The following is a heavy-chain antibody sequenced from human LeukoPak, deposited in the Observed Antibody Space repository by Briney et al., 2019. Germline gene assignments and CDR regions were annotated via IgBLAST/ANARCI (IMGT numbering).Heavy chain of an antibody. V-gene: IGHV3-30*04. J-gene: IGHJ6*03. CDR2: ISYDGSNK. CDR3: AREGIQLWPHYYYYYMDV. CDR1: GFTFSSYA. D-gene: IGHD5-18*01. Sequence: PGGSLRLSCAASGFTFSSYAMHWVRQAPGKGLEWVAVISYDGSNKYYADSVKGRFTISRDNSKNTLYLQMNSLRAEDTAVYYCAREGIQLWPHYYYYYMDVWGKGTTVTVSS.